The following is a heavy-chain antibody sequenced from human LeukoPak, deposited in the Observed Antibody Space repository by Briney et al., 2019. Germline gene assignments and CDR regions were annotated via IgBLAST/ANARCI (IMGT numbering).Heavy chain of an antibody. Sequence: GGSLRLSCAASGFTFSSYAMHWVRQAPGKGLEWVAVISYDGSNKYYADSVKGRFTISRDNSKNTLYLQMNSLRAEDTAVYYCATQLSSSSLLFDYWGQGTLVTVSS. V-gene: IGHV3-30-3*01. CDR2: ISYDGSNK. J-gene: IGHJ4*02. CDR1: GFTFSSYA. CDR3: ATQLSSSSLLFDY. D-gene: IGHD6-6*01.